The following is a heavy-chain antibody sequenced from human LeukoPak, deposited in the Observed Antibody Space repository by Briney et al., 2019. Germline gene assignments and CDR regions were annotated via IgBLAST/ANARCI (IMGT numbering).Heavy chain of an antibody. Sequence: GGSLRLSCAASGFTFSSYAMTWVRQAPGKGLEWVSAISGSGGSTYYADSVKGRFTISRDNSKNTLYLQMNSLRAEGTAVYYCAHPTEYSSSWYGNWFDPWGQGTLVTVSS. CDR2: ISGSGGST. D-gene: IGHD6-13*01. CDR1: GFTFSSYA. J-gene: IGHJ5*02. CDR3: AHPTEYSSSWYGNWFDP. V-gene: IGHV3-23*01.